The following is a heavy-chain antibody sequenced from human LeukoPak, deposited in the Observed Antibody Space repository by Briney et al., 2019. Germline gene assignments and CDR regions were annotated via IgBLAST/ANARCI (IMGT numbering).Heavy chain of an antibody. CDR3: ARQITITIFGVVTYAFDI. J-gene: IGHJ3*02. D-gene: IGHD3-3*01. CDR1: GGSISSSSYY. CDR2: IYYSGST. V-gene: IGHV4-39*01. Sequence: PSETLSLTCTVSGGSISSSSYYWGWIRQPPGKGLEWIGSIYYSGSTYYNPSLKSRVTISVDTSKNQFSLKLSSVTAADTAVYYCARQITITIFGVVTYAFDIWGQGTVVTVSS.